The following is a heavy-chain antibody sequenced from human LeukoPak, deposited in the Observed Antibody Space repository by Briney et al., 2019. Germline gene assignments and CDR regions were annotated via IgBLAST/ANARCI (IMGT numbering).Heavy chain of an antibody. Sequence: PGPSLRLSCAASGXTFSTYGMHWVRQAPGKGLECVAGIWEDGSNIYYADSVKGRFIISRDNSKNTLYLQMNSLRAEDTAVYYCAKDPYYDSSRDFWGQGTLVTVSS. V-gene: IGHV3-33*06. CDR1: GXTFSTYG. CDR3: AKDPYYDSSRDF. CDR2: IWEDGSNI. D-gene: IGHD3-22*01. J-gene: IGHJ4*02.